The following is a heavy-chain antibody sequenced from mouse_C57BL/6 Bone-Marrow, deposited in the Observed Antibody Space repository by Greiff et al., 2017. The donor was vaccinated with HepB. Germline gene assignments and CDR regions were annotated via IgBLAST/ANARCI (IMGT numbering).Heavy chain of an antibody. Sequence: EVKLVESGGGLVKPGGSLKLSCAASGFTLSSYAMSWVRQTPEKRLEWVATISDGGSYTYYPDNVKGRFTISRDNAKNNLYLQMSHLKSEDTAMYYCARVELYYAMDYWGQGTSVTVSS. V-gene: IGHV5-4*03. CDR3: ARVELYYAMDY. CDR2: ISDGGSYT. CDR1: GFTLSSYA. J-gene: IGHJ4*01.